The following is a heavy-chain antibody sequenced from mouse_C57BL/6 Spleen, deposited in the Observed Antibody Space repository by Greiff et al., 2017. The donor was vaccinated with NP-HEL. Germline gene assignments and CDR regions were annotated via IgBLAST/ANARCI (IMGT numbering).Heavy chain of an antibody. CDR1: GFSLTSYG. Sequence: QVQLKESGPGLVQPSQSLSITCTVSGFSLTSYGVHWVRQPPGKGLEWLGVIWSGGSTDYTAAFISRLSISKDNSKSQVFFKMNSLQADDTAIYYCAGRRGNYYAMDYWGQGTSVTVSS. V-gene: IGHV2-4*01. CDR3: AGRRGNYYAMDY. CDR2: IWSGGST. J-gene: IGHJ4*01.